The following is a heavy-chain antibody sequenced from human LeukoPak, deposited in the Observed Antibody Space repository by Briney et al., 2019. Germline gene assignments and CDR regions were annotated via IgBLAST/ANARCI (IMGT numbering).Heavy chain of an antibody. CDR2: IYYSGST. D-gene: IGHD5-12*01. Sequence: PSETLSLTCTVSGGSISSSSYYWGWIRQPPGKGLEWLGSIYYSGSTYYNPSLNSRVTISVDTSKNQFSLKLSSVTAADTAVYYCARSPNSGYDPFDYWGQGTLVTVSS. J-gene: IGHJ4*02. V-gene: IGHV4-39*01. CDR1: GGSISSSSYY. CDR3: ARSPNSGYDPFDY.